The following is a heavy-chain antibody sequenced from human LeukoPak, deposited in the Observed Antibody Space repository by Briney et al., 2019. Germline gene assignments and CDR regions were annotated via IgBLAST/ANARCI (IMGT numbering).Heavy chain of an antibody. CDR3: ARAYITMIVVVIWYFDL. V-gene: IGHV4-4*02. CDR1: GGSISSSNW. D-gene: IGHD3-22*01. J-gene: IGHJ2*01. CDR2: IYHSGST. Sequence: SGTLSLTCAVSGGSISSSNWWSWVRQPPGKGLEWIGEIYHSGSTNYNPSLKSRVTISVDKSKNQFSLKLSSVTAADTAVHYCARAYITMIVVVIWYFDLWGRGTLVTVSS.